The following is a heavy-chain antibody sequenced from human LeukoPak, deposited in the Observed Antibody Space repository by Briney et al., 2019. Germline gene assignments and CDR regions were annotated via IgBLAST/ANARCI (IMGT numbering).Heavy chain of an antibody. CDR1: GDRISNSNDA. CDR2: TYYRSKWYN. Sequence: SQTLSLTCVTSGDRISNSNDAWNWIGQSPSRGLEWLGRTYYRSKWYNDYAVSVKSRITINPDTSKNQFSLQLNSVTPEDTAVYYCAKTTVEATAVDKYDVFDTWGQGTMVTVSS. J-gene: IGHJ3*02. V-gene: IGHV6-1*01. CDR3: AKTTVEATAVDKYDVFDT. D-gene: IGHD2-21*02.